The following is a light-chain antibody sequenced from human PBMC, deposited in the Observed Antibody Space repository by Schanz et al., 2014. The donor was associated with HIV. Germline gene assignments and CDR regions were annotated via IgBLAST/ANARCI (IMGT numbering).Light chain of an antibody. CDR2: GYT. CDR3: GTWDSSLTAVV. V-gene: IGLV1-40*01. Sequence: QSILAQPLSVSGAPGQRVIISCTGSSSNLGTGYDVNWYQVLPGTAPKLLIFGYTNRPSGVPDRFSGSKSGTSVTLGITGLQTGDEADYFCGTWDSSLTAVVFGGGTKLTVL. J-gene: IGLJ2*01. CDR1: SSNLGTGYD.